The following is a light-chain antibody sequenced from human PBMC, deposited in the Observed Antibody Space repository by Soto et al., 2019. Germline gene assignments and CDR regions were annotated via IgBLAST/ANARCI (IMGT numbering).Light chain of an antibody. Sequence: DIQMTQSASSLSASVGDRVTITCRASQSISSNLNWHQQKPGKAPKVLIYAASSLQSGVPSRFSGCGSGTDFTLTIRSLQPEDFATYYCQQSYSIPYTFGQGTKLEIK. J-gene: IGKJ2*01. CDR1: QSISSN. V-gene: IGKV1-39*01. CDR2: AAS. CDR3: QQSYSIPYT.